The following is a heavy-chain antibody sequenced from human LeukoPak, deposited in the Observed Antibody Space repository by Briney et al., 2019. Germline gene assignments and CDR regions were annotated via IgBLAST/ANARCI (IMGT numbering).Heavy chain of an antibody. CDR1: GFTFSSYA. CDR2: ISGSGGST. CDR3: AKDRYYDFWSGSFDY. Sequence: PGGSLRLSCAASGFTFSSYAMSWVRQAPGKGLEWVAAISGSGGSTYYADSVKGRFTISRDNSKNTPYLQMNSLRAEDTAVYYCAKDRYYDFWSGSFDYWGQGTLVTVSS. J-gene: IGHJ4*02. V-gene: IGHV3-23*01. D-gene: IGHD3-3*01.